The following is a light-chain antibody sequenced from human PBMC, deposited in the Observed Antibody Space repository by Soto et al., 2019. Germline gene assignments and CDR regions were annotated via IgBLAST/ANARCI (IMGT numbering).Light chain of an antibody. J-gene: IGKJ4*01. Sequence: DIQMTQSPSTLSASVGDRVTITCRASQSIGDWLAWYPPRPGKPPTLLIYDASVSASGIPTRVSGSGSGTEFALTITGLQLDDFASYYCQQYNSISQSTFGRGTKVDIK. CDR2: DAS. CDR3: QQYNSISQST. CDR1: QSIGDW. V-gene: IGKV1-5*01.